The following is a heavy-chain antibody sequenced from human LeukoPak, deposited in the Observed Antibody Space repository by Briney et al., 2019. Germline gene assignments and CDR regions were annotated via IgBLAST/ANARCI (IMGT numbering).Heavy chain of an antibody. Sequence: SETLSLTCTVSGGSISSGGYYWSWIRQHPGKGLEWIGYIYYSGSTYYNPSLKSRVTISVDTSKNQFSLKLSSVTAADTAVYYCARGVSITIFGVVIQYYYYGMDVWGQGTTVTVSS. D-gene: IGHD3-3*01. V-gene: IGHV4-31*03. CDR1: GGSISSGGYY. CDR2: IYYSGST. J-gene: IGHJ6*02. CDR3: ARGVSITIFGVVIQYYYYGMDV.